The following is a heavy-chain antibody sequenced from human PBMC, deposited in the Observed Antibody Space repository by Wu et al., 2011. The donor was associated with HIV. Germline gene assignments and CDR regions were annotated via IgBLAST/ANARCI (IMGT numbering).Heavy chain of an antibody. V-gene: IGHV5-51*01. CDR2: IAGNDLET. J-gene: IGHJ6*03. Sequence: VQLVQSEVEVKRPGESLKISCQNFGYNFSDYWIAWVRQMPGKGLEWMGMIAGNDLETRYSPSFQGQVTITVDKNNNTAYLQWANLRAADTAIYYCAKSSPVSGVAVAGVRGNFDRYYFYMDVWGKGTTVTVSS. CDR1: GYNFSDYW. D-gene: IGHD6-19*01. CDR3: AKSSPVSGVAVAGVRGNFDRYYFYMDV.